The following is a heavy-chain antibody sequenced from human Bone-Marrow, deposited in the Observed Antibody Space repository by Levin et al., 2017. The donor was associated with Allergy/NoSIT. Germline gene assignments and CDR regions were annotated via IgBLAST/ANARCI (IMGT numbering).Heavy chain of an antibody. V-gene: IGHV3-30*18. CDR3: AKEIVAAGRREEGGGFIYYYGMDV. D-gene: IGHD6-13*01. Sequence: SCLASRFTFSSYGIYWVRQGPGKGLEWLALISHDGRNNYYADSVRGRFTISRDNSKNIVYLHMNSLGPEDTAVYYCAKEIVAAGRREEGGGFIYYYGMDVWGQGTTVTVSS. J-gene: IGHJ6*02. CDR2: ISHDGRNN. CDR1: RFTFSSYG.